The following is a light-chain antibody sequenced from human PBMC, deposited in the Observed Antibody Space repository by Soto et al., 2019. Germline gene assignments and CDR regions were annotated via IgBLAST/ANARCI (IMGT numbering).Light chain of an antibody. CDR1: SSDVGGYKY. J-gene: IGLJ2*01. CDR2: EVS. CDR3: SSYTSSTSRVV. Sequence: QSALTQPASVSGSPGQSITISCTGTSSDVGGYKYVSWYQQHPGKAPKVIIYEVSNRPSGVSNRFSGSKSGNTASLTISGLQAEDEADYYCSSYTSSTSRVVFGGGTKVTVL. V-gene: IGLV2-14*01.